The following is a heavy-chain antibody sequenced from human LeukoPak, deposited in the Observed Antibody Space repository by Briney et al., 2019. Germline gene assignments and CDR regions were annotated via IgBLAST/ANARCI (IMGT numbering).Heavy chain of an antibody. CDR1: GFTFDDYT. J-gene: IGHJ4*02. Sequence: GGSLRLSCAASGFTFDDYTMHWVRQAPGKGLEWVSLISWDGGSTYYADSVKGRFTISRGNSKNSLYLQMNSLRTEDTALYYCAKDMRYSSSSAGGFDYWGQGTLVTVSS. CDR3: AKDMRYSSSSAGGFDY. CDR2: ISWDGGST. V-gene: IGHV3-43*01. D-gene: IGHD6-6*01.